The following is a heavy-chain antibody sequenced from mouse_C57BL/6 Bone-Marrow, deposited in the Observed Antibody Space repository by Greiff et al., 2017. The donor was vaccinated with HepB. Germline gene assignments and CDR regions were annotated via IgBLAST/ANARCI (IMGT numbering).Heavy chain of an antibody. CDR2: INPYNGGT. J-gene: IGHJ3*01. V-gene: IGHV1-19*01. D-gene: IGHD4-1*01. CDR3: ARSSNWDWFAY. Sequence: EVKLQQSGPVLVKPGASVKMSCKASGYTFTDYYMNWVKQSHGKSLEWIGVINPYNGGTSYNQKFKGKATLTVDKSSSTAYMELNSLTSEDSAVYYCARSSNWDWFAYWGQGTLVTVSA. CDR1: GYTFTDYY.